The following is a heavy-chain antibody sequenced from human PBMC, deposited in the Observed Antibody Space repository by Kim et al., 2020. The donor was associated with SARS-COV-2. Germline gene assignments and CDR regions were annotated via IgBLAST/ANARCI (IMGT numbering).Heavy chain of an antibody. V-gene: IGHV1-2*02. D-gene: IGHD6-19*01. Sequence: ASVKVSCKASGYTFTAYYMHWVRQAPGQGLEWMGWISPNSGITNYAQKFQGRVTMTRDTSISTAYMELSRLRSDDTAVYFCATGPEYSSGWGLSPDYWGQGSLVTVSS. CDR2: ISPNSGIT. J-gene: IGHJ4*02. CDR3: ATGPEYSSGWGLSPDY. CDR1: GYTFTAYY.